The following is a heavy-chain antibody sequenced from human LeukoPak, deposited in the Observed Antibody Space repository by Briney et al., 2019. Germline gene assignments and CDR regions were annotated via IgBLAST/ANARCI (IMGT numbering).Heavy chain of an antibody. J-gene: IGHJ4*02. D-gene: IGHD3-10*01. CDR1: GFIFNTYV. CDR3: ARRYYYGSETIDY. CDR2: IRYDGSNK. V-gene: IGHV3-30*02. Sequence: GGSLRLSCAASGFIFNTYVMHWVRQAPGKGLEWLAFIRYDGSNKNYADSVKGRFTISRDNSKNTLYLQMNSLRAEDTAVYYCARRYYYGSETIDYWGQGTLVTVSS.